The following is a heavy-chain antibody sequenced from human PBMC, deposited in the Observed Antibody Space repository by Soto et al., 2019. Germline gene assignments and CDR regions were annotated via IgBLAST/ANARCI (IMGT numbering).Heavy chain of an antibody. CDR1: GYTFTNYY. CDR2: INPNGGST. J-gene: IGHJ4*02. V-gene: IGHV1-46*03. D-gene: IGHD6-6*01. CDR3: GRGLASGDY. Sequence: QVHLVQSGAEVKKPGASVKVSCKASGYTFTNYYVHWVRQAPGQGLEWMGIINPNGGSTNYAQNCKGRVTITRDTSTTTVYMDLSSLRSEATAVYYCGRGLASGDYCGQGTLVTVSS.